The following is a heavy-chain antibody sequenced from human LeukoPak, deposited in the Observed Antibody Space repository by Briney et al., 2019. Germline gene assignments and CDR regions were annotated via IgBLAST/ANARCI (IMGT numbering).Heavy chain of an antibody. D-gene: IGHD3-10*01. V-gene: IGHV3-21*01. CDR3: AREKFADGYFQH. CDR1: GFTVSDS. Sequence: GGSLRLSCAASGFTVSDSMNWVRQAPGKGLEWVSSINSNSNYIYYADSVKGRFTISRDNAKDSLYLQMNSLRAEDTAVYYCAREKFADGYFQHWGQGTLVTVSS. CDR2: INSNSNYI. J-gene: IGHJ1*01.